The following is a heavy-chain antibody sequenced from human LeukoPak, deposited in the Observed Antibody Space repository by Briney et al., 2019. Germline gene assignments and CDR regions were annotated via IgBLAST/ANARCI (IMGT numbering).Heavy chain of an antibody. CDR3: ARDPYDTPFKDNGTTGGDY. V-gene: IGHV1-69*01. CDR2: IIPIFGTA. CDR1: GGTFSSCA. D-gene: IGHD3-9*01. Sequence: SVKVSCKASGGTFSSCAISWVRQAPGQGLEWMGGIIPIFGTANYAQKFQGRVTITADESTSTAYMELSSLRSEDTAVYYCARDPYDTPFKDNGTTGGDYWGQGTLVTVFS. J-gene: IGHJ4*02.